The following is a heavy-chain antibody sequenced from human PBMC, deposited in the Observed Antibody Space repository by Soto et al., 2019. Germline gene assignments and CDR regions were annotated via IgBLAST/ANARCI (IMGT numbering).Heavy chain of an antibody. CDR1: GYTFTGYY. Sequence: ASVKVSCKASGYTFTGYYMHWVRQAPGQGLEWMGWINPNSGGTNYAQKFQGWVTMTRDTSISTAYMELSRLRSDDTAVYYRARGEGGYCTNGVCYNYYYYYGMDVWG. CDR2: INPNSGGT. D-gene: IGHD2-8*01. CDR3: ARGEGGYCTNGVCYNYYYYYGMDV. J-gene: IGHJ6*02. V-gene: IGHV1-2*04.